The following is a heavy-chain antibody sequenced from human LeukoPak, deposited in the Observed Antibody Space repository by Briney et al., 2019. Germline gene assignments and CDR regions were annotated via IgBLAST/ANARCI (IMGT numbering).Heavy chain of an antibody. Sequence: PSETLSLTCTVSGGSISSYYWSWIRQPPGKGLEWIGYIYYSGSTNYNPSLKSRVTISVDTSKNQFSLKLSSVTAADTAVYYCARARLGYCSGGSCYQWFDPWGQGTLVTVSS. CDR1: GGSISSYY. J-gene: IGHJ5*02. CDR2: IYYSGST. CDR3: ARARLGYCSGGSCYQWFDP. V-gene: IGHV4-59*01. D-gene: IGHD2-15*01.